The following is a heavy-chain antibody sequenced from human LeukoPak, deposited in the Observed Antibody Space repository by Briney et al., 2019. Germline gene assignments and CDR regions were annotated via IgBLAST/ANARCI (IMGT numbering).Heavy chain of an antibody. D-gene: IGHD2-2*01. V-gene: IGHV3-21*01. Sequence: GSLRLSCAASGFTFSSYSMSWVRQAPGKGLEWVSSISSSSSYIYYADSVKGRFTISRDNAKNSLYLQMNSLRAEDTAVYYCARDGADIVVVPAASGYMDVWGKKTTVTVSS. CDR2: ISSSSSYI. CDR3: ARDGADIVVVPAASGYMDV. CDR1: GFTFSSYS. J-gene: IGHJ6*03.